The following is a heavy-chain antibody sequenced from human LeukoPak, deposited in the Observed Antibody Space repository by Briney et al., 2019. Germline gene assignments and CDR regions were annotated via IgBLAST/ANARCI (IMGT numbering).Heavy chain of an antibody. J-gene: IGHJ4*02. CDR1: GYTLTELS. V-gene: IGHV1-24*01. Sequence: ASVKVSCKVSGYTLTELSMHWVRQAHGKGLEWMGGFDPEDVDPEDGETIYAQKFQGRVTMTEDTSTDTAYMELSSLRSEDTAVYYCATDIRYCTSTSCYAFDYWGQGTLVTVSS. CDR2: FDPEDVDPEDGET. CDR3: ATDIRYCTSTSCYAFDY. D-gene: IGHD2-2*01.